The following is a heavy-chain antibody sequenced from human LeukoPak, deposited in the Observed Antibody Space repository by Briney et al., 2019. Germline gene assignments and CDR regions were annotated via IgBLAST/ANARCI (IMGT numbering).Heavy chain of an antibody. Sequence: GGSLRLSCAASGFTVSSNYMSWVRQAPGKGLEWVSAISGSGGSTYYADSVKGRFTISRDNSKNTLYLQMNSLRAEDTAVYYCAKTPIVVVVAATFDYWGQGTLVTVSS. CDR2: ISGSGGST. CDR3: AKTPIVVVVAATFDY. D-gene: IGHD2-15*01. V-gene: IGHV3-23*01. J-gene: IGHJ4*02. CDR1: GFTVSSNY.